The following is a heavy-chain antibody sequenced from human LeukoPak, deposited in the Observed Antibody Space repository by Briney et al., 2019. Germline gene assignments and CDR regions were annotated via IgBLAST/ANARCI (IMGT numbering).Heavy chain of an antibody. Sequence: SETLSLTCAVYGGSFSGYYWSWIRQPPGEGLEWIGEINHSGSTNYNPSLKSRVTISVDTSKNQFSLKLSSVTAADTAVYYCAGQSYSSGWYQVDYWGQGTLVTVSS. CDR2: INHSGST. V-gene: IGHV4-34*01. J-gene: IGHJ4*02. CDR1: GGSFSGYY. D-gene: IGHD6-19*01. CDR3: AGQSYSSGWYQVDY.